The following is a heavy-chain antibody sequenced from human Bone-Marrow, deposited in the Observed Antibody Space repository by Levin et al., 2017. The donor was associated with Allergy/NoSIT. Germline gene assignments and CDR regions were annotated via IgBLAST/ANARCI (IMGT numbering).Heavy chain of an antibody. V-gene: IGHV1-46*01. Sequence: GASVKVSCKAPGYIFTSYYLHWVRQAPGQGLEWMGIINPAGGSTDYAEKFQGRVIMTRDTSTSTVYMDLSSLTSEDTAIYYCAKAAAGGAFDLWGPGTMVTVSS. CDR2: INPAGGST. CDR3: AKAAAGGAFDL. CDR1: GYIFTSYY. D-gene: IGHD6-13*01. J-gene: IGHJ3*01.